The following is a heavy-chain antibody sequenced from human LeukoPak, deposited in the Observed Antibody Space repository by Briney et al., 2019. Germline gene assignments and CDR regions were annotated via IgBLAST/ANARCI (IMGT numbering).Heavy chain of an antibody. CDR1: GFTFSSYG. V-gene: IGHV3-30*02. CDR2: IRYDGSNK. CDR3: AKVQIYSSGPKRFDY. D-gene: IGHD6-19*01. Sequence: GGSLRLSCAASGFTFSSYGMHWVRQAPGKGLEWVAFIRYDGSNKYYADSVKGRFTISRDNSKNTLYLQMNSLRAEDTAVYYCAKVQIYSSGPKRFDYWGQGTLVTVSS. J-gene: IGHJ4*02.